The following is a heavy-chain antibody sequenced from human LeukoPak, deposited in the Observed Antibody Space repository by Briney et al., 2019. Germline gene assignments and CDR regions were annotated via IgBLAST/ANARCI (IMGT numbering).Heavy chain of an antibody. J-gene: IGHJ3*02. Sequence: SVKVSCKASGGTFSSYAISWVRQAPGQGLEWMGGIIPIFGTANYAQKFQGRVTITADESTSTAYMELSSLRSEDTAVYYCARDRRYYGSGSYGAFDIWGQGTMVTVSS. CDR1: GGTFSSYA. V-gene: IGHV1-69*13. CDR2: IIPIFGTA. CDR3: ARDRRYYGSGSYGAFDI. D-gene: IGHD3-10*01.